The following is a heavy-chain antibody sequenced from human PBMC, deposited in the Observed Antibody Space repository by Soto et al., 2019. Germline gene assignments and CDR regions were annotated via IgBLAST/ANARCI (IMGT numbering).Heavy chain of an antibody. Sequence: SETLSLTCTVSGGSVSSGIYYWSWIRQPPGKGLEWIGYIYYSGSTNYNPSLKSRVTISVDTSKNQFSLKLSSVTAADTAVYYCARGGAWELLDYYYYYGMDVWGQGTTVTVSS. CDR2: IYYSGST. J-gene: IGHJ6*02. D-gene: IGHD1-26*01. CDR3: ARGGAWELLDYYYYYGMDV. CDR1: GGSVSSGIYY. V-gene: IGHV4-61*01.